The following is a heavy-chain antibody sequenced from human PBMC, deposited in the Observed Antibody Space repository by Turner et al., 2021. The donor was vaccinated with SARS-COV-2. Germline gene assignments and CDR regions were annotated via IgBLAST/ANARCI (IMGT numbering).Heavy chain of an antibody. CDR3: ARLLNPGSYYYYYYGMDV. Sequence: QLQLQESGPGLVKPSETLSLTCTVSGGSISSSNYYWGWFRQPPGKGLEWNGGNYYSGSTYYNPSLKSRVTISVDTSKNQFSLKLSSVTAADTAVYYCARLLNPGSYYYYYYGMDVWGQGTTVTVSS. D-gene: IGHD3-10*01. V-gene: IGHV4-39*01. J-gene: IGHJ6*02. CDR1: GGSISSSNYY. CDR2: NYYSGST.